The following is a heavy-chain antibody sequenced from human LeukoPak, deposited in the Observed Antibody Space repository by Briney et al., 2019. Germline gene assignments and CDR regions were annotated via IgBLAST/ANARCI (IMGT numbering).Heavy chain of an antibody. CDR1: GFTFSSYW. J-gene: IGHJ4*02. V-gene: IGHV3-7*01. CDR3: ARDPMTMVRGVIGGGDQFDY. Sequence: PGGSLRLSCAASGFTFSSYWMSWVRQAPGKGLEWVANIKQDGSEKYYVDSVKGRFTISRDNAKNSLYLQMNSLRAEDTAVYYCARDPMTMVRGVIGGGDQFDYWGQGTLVTVSS. CDR2: IKQDGSEK. D-gene: IGHD3-10*01.